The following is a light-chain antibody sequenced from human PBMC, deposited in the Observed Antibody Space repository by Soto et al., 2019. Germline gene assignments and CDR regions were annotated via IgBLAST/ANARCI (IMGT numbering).Light chain of an antibody. J-gene: IGLJ3*02. CDR1: ALPKQY. Sequence: SYELTQPPSVSVSPGQTARITCSGDALPKQYAYWYQQKPGQAPVLVIYKDTERPSGIPERFSGSSSGTTVTLIISGVQAEDEADYYCQSADSSGTYEVFGGGTKVTVL. CDR3: QSADSSGTYEV. V-gene: IGLV3-25*03. CDR2: KDT.